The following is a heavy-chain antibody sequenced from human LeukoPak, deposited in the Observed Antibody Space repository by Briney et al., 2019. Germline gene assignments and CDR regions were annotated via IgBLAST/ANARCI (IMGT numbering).Heavy chain of an antibody. Sequence: GGSLRLSCAASGFTFDDYAMHWVRQAPGKGLEWVSLISGDGGSTYYADSVKGRFTISRDNSKNSLYLQMNSLRTGDTALYYCAKGGGSSWYFPAFDIWGQGTMVTVSS. CDR3: AKGGGSSWYFPAFDI. D-gene: IGHD6-13*01. V-gene: IGHV3-43*02. CDR1: GFTFDDYA. J-gene: IGHJ3*02. CDR2: ISGDGGST.